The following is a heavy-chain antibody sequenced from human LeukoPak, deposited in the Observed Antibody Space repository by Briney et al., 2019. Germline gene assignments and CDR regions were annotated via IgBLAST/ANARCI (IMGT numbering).Heavy chain of an antibody. CDR3: ARGLSLVGATNDY. CDR2: INHSGST. CDR1: GGSFSGYY. D-gene: IGHD1-26*01. V-gene: IGHV4-34*01. J-gene: IGHJ4*02. Sequence: SETLSLICAVYGGSFSGYYWSWIRQPPGKGLEWIGEINHSGSTNYNPSLKSRVTISVDTSKNQFSLKLSSVTAADTAVYYCARGLSLVGATNDYWGQGTLVTVSS.